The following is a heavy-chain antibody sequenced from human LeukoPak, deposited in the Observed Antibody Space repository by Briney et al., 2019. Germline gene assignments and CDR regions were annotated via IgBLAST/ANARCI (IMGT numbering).Heavy chain of an antibody. CDR2: INPSGGST. J-gene: IGHJ6*02. CDR3: ARDLLGFLEWFHLGNYDYYGMDV. CDR1: GYTFTSYY. V-gene: IGHV1-46*01. D-gene: IGHD3-3*01. Sequence: GASVKVSCKASGYTFTSYYMHWVRQAPGQGLEWMGIINPSGGSTSYAQKFQGRVTMTRDTSTSTVYMELSSLRSEDTAVYYCARDLLGFLEWFHLGNYDYYGMDVWGQGTTVTVSS.